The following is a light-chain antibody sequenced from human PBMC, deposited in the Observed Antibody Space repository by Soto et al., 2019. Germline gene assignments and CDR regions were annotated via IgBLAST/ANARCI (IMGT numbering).Light chain of an antibody. J-gene: IGKJ2*01. Sequence: DIQMTQSPSTLSASVGDRVTITCRASQSISNWLAWYQQRPGKAPKLLIYDASTLESWVPSWFSGSGSGTEFTLTISGLRPEDFSTYYCQQYNTYSYTCGQGTKLEIK. V-gene: IGKV1-5*01. CDR2: DAS. CDR1: QSISNW. CDR3: QQYNTYSYT.